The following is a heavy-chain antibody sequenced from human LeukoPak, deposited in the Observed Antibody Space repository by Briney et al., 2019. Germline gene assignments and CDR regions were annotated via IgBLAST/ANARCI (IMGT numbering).Heavy chain of an antibody. V-gene: IGHV4-34*01. CDR2: INHSGST. CDR3: ASEGCCSGGSCYSAY. Sequence: SETLSLTCAVYGGSFSGYYWSWIRQPPGKGLEWIGEINHSGSTNYNPSLKSRVTISVDTSKNQFSLKLSSVTAADTAVYYCASEGCCSGGSCYSAYWGQGTLVTVSS. J-gene: IGHJ4*02. CDR1: GGSFSGYY. D-gene: IGHD2-15*01.